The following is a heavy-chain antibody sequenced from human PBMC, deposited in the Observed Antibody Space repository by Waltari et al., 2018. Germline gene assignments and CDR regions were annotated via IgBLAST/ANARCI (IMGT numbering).Heavy chain of an antibody. CDR2: IYYSGST. Sequence: QLQLQESGPGLVTPSETLSLPCTVSGGSISSRSYYWGRTRQPPGKGLEWIGSIYYSGSTYYNPSLKSRVTISVDTSKNQFSLKLSAVTAADTAVYYCARLHLSQPRFDPWGQGTLVTVSS. CDR3: ARLHLSQPRFDP. J-gene: IGHJ5*02. CDR1: GGSISSRSYY. V-gene: IGHV4-39*01.